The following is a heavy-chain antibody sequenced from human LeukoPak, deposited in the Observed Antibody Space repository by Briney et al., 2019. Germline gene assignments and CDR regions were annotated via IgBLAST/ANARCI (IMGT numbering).Heavy chain of an antibody. J-gene: IGHJ4*02. CDR1: GGSFSGYY. CDR2: INHSGST. D-gene: IGHD2-21*02. Sequence: SETLSLTCAVYGGSFSGYYWSWLRQPPGKGLEWIGEINHSGSTNYNPSLKSRATISVDTSKNQFSLKLRSVTAADTAVYYCAALVVTATRDYWGQGTLVTVSS. CDR3: AALVVTATRDY. V-gene: IGHV4-34*01.